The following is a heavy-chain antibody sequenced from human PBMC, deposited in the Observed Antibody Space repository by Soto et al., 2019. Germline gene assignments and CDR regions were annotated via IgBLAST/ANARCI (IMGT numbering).Heavy chain of an antibody. D-gene: IGHD3-16*01. CDR2: ISGSGGST. V-gene: IGHV3-23*01. CDR1: GFTFSSYA. Sequence: GGSLRLSCAASGFTFSSYAMSWVRQGPGKGLEWVSGISGSGGSTYYADSVKGRFTISRDNSKNTLYLQMNSLRAEDTAVYYCAKADMITFGGVMNYWGQETLVTVSS. J-gene: IGHJ4*02. CDR3: AKADMITFGGVMNY.